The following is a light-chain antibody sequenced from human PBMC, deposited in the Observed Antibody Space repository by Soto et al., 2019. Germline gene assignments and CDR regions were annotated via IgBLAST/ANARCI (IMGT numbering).Light chain of an antibody. CDR3: QERSVWLT. CDR2: LSS. Sequence: DIVMTQSPLSLPVTPGEPASISCRSSQSLLHRNGYNYLDWYLQKPGQSPQLLIYLSSNRATGIPPSFSGSGSGTAFPLTISSLEPEYFAVYYCQERSVWLTFGEGTKIDVK. CDR1: QSLLHRNGYNY. V-gene: IGKV2-28*01. J-gene: IGKJ4*01.